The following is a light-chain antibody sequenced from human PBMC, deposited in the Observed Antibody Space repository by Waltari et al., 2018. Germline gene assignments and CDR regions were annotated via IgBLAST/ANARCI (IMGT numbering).Light chain of an antibody. J-gene: IGLJ3*02. CDR1: SANIARNY. V-gene: IGLV1-47*01. CDR2: RNN. Sequence: QSVLTQPPSASGTPWQRGTIPGSGSSANIARNYVSWYQQRPGTAPKLLIYRNNQRPSGVPDRFSGSKSGTSASLAISGIRSEDEADYYCAAWDDSLSVYWVFGGGTKLTVL. CDR3: AAWDDSLSVYWV.